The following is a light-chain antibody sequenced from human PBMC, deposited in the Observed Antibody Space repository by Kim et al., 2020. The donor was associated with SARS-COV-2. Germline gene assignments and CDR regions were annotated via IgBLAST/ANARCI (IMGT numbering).Light chain of an antibody. CDR3: QAWDSSTVV. CDR2: QDS. CDR1: KVGDQY. Sequence: SVSPGQTASITCSGDKVGDQYGCWYQQEPGQSPVLVIYQDSKRPSGIPERFSGSSSGNTATLTNSGTQAMDEADYYCQAWDSSTVVFGGGTQLTVL. V-gene: IGLV3-1*01. J-gene: IGLJ2*01.